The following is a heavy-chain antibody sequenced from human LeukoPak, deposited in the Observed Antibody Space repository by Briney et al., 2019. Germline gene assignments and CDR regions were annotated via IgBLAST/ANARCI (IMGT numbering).Heavy chain of an antibody. CDR3: ARSGSPDYYYYMDV. CDR1: GFTFNNYA. Sequence: PGGSLRLSCAASGFTFNNYAMSWVRQAPGKGLEWVSAVGTSGGVTYYADSVKGRFTISRDNAKNSLYLQMNSLRAEDTAVYYCARSGSPDYYYYMDVWGKGTTVTISS. D-gene: IGHD6-25*01. CDR2: VGTSGGVT. V-gene: IGHV3-23*01. J-gene: IGHJ6*03.